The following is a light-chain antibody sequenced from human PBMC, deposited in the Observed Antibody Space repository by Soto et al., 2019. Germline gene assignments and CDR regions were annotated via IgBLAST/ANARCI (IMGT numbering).Light chain of an antibody. J-gene: IGKJ5*01. CDR3: QFYGSSLIT. CDR1: EIIKTFY. Sequence: MVLTQSPGTLSLSPGETATLSCKASEIIKTFYFGWYQQKPGQSPRLIINGVYTRASGVPDRFSGRGSGTDFTLTISRLEPEDFAVYYCQFYGSSLITFGQGTRLEIK. V-gene: IGKV3-20*01. CDR2: GVY.